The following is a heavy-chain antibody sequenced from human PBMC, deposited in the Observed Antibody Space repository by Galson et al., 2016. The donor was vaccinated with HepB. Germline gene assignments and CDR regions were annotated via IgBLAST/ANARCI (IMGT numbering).Heavy chain of an antibody. V-gene: IGHV4-4*02. D-gene: IGHD6-13*01. Sequence: SETLSLTCAVSDGSIISSNWRNWVRQPPGKGLEWIGEIYHSGSTNYNPSLTSRVTISIDKSRNQFSLRLTSVTAADTAVYYCAALVSSWSQLDYWGQGMLVTVSS. CDR3: AALVSSWSQLDY. J-gene: IGHJ4*02. CDR2: IYHSGST. CDR1: DGSIISSNW.